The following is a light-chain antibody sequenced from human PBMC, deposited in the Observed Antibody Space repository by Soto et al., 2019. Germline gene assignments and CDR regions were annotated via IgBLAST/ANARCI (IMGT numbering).Light chain of an antibody. Sequence: QSVLTQPPSASGSPGQSVTISCTGTSSDVGGYNYVSWYQQHPGKAPKVMIYEVSKRPSGVPDRFSGSKSGNTASLTVSGLQAEDEAEYYCSSYAGSNNLGVFGTGTKVTVL. V-gene: IGLV2-8*01. CDR3: SSYAGSNNLGV. J-gene: IGLJ1*01. CDR2: EVS. CDR1: SSDVGGYNY.